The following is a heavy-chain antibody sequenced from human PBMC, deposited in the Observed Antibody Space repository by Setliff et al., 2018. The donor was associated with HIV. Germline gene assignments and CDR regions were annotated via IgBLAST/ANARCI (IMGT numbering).Heavy chain of an antibody. CDR3: ARWNTTVDADS. V-gene: IGHV4-59*01. CDR2: ICYSATT. Sequence: SETLSLTCTVSGGSIGSYCWSWIRQPPGKGLEWIGTICYSATTNYNPSLKNRVAISVDTSKSQFSLNLSSVTAADTAVYYCARWNTTVDADSWGQGTPVTVSS. CDR1: GGSIGSYC. J-gene: IGHJ4*03. D-gene: IGHD1-1*01.